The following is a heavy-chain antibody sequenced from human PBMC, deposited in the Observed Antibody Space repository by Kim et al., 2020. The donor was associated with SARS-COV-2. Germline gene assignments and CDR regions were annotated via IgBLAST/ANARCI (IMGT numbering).Heavy chain of an antibody. Sequence: GGSLRLSCVTSGFSFSSYAMTWVRQAPGKGLEWVSGISGSGSNTYYADSVKGRFTISRDNPRDTLYLQMNSLRVADTAIYYCAKCPRGGTPRSDIDYWGQGTLVTVSS. D-gene: IGHD1-1*01. CDR3: AKCPRGGTPRSDIDY. J-gene: IGHJ4*02. CDR2: ISGSGSNT. CDR1: GFSFSSYA. V-gene: IGHV3-23*01.